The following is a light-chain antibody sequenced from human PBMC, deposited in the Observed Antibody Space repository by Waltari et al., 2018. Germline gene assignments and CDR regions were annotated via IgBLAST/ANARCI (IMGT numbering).Light chain of an antibody. Sequence: QSALTQPASGSGSPGHSITISCTGPRSDLGPYKFIPLYHQQPGNIHKLIIYAATDRPSGVSSRFSGSKSGNTASLTISGLQAEDEGDYYCNSYTTSGTVVFGGGTKLTVL. J-gene: IGLJ2*01. V-gene: IGLV2-14*03. CDR1: RSDLGPYKF. CDR2: AAT. CDR3: NSYTTSGTVV.